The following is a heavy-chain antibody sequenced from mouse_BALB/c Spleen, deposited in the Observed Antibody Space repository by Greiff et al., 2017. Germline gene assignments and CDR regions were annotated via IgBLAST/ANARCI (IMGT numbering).Heavy chain of an antibody. CDR3: ARREYAFDV. CDR1: GFTFSSYA. Sequence: DVMLVESGGGLVKPGGSLKLSCAASGFTFSSYAMSWVRQSPEKRLEWVAEISSGGSYTYYPDTVTGRFTISSDNAKNTLYLEMSSLRSEDTAMYYCARREYAFDVWGAGTTVPVSS. CDR2: ISSGGSYT. J-gene: IGHJ1*01. V-gene: IGHV5-9-4*01. D-gene: IGHD5-1*01.